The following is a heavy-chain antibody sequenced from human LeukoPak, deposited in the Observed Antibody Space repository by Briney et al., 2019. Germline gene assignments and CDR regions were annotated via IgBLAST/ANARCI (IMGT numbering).Heavy chain of an antibody. CDR1: GGSISSDTYY. J-gene: IGHJ3*02. D-gene: IGHD3-22*01. Sequence: SETLSLTCTVSGGSISSDTYYWGWIRQPPGKGLEWIGSIYYSGSTYYNPSLKSRVTISVDTSKNQFSLKLSSVTAADTAVYYCARDDYYDSSGYYRPSGAFDIWGQGTMVTVSS. V-gene: IGHV4-30-4*08. CDR3: ARDDYYDSSGYYRPSGAFDI. CDR2: IYYSGST.